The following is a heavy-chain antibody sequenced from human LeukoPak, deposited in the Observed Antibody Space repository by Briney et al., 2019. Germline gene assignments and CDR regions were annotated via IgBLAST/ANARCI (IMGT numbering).Heavy chain of an antibody. CDR3: ARQNHWSGSFSYYFDY. Sequence: GSLRLSCAASGFTVGNNYMSWVRQAPGKGLEWVSIVYNDDTTYYADSVKGRFTISRHNSKNTLYLQMNSLRTEDTAVYYCARQNHWSGSFSYYFDYWGQGSLVTVSS. V-gene: IGHV3-53*04. J-gene: IGHJ4*02. CDR2: VYNDDTT. D-gene: IGHD1-26*01. CDR1: GFTVGNNY.